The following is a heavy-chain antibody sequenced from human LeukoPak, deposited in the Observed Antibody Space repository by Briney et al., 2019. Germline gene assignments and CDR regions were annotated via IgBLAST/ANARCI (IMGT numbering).Heavy chain of an antibody. J-gene: IGHJ3*02. D-gene: IGHD3-10*01. V-gene: IGHV3-21*01. CDR2: ISSSSSYI. Sequence: GGSLRLSCAASGFAFSTYSMNWVRQAPGKGLEWVSSISSSSSYIYYADSVKGRFTISRDNAKNSLYLQMNSLRAEDTAVYYCARGGSLADIWGQGTMVTVSS. CDR1: GFAFSTYS. CDR3: ARGGSLADI.